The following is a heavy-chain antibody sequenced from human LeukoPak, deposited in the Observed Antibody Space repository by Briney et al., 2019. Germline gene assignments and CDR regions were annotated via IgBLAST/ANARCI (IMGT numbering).Heavy chain of an antibody. CDR1: GGTFSSYA. CDR3: ARFLSGIEDFDY. CDR2: IIPIFGTA. D-gene: IGHD1-14*01. V-gene: IGHV1-69*13. Sequence: SVKVSCKASGGTFSSYAISWVRQAPGQGLEWMGGIIPIFGTANYAQKFQGRVTITADESTSTAYMELSSLGSEDTAVYYCARFLSGIEDFDYWGQGTLVTVSS. J-gene: IGHJ4*02.